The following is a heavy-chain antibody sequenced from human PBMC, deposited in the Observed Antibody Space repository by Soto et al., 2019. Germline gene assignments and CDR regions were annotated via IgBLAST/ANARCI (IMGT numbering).Heavy chain of an antibody. CDR2: IVGSGGDT. CDR1: GFTFSSYS. CDR3: AKRAPYYFDY. Sequence: GGSLRLSCAASGFTFSSYSMSWFRQAPGKGLEYVSAIVGSGGDTYYADSVKGRFTISRDNSKNTLYLQMNSLRAEDTAVYYCAKRAPYYFDYWGQGNLVTVSS. J-gene: IGHJ4*02. V-gene: IGHV3-23*01.